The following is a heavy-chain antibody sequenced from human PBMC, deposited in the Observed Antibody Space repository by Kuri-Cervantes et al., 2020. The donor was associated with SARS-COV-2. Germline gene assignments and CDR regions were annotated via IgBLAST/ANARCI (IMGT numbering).Heavy chain of an antibody. V-gene: IGHV4-39*01. CDR2: IYYSGST. CDR3: ATHYDFWSAFDY. J-gene: IGHJ4*02. CDR1: GGSISSSSYY. D-gene: IGHD3-3*01. Sequence: SETLSLTCTVSGGSISSSSYYWGWIRQPPGKGLEWIGSIYYSGSTYYNPSLKSRVTISVDTSKSQSSLKLSSVTAADTAVYYCATHYDFWSAFDYWGQGTLVTVSS.